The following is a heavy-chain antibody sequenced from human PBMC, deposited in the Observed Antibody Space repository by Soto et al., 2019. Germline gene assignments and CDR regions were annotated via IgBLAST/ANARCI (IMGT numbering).Heavy chain of an antibody. CDR2: IWYDGSNK. CDR1: GFTFSSYG. Sequence: QVQLVESGGGVVQPGRSLRLSCAASGFTFSSYGMHWVRQAPGKGLEWVAVIWYDGSNKYYADSVKGRFTISRDNSKNTLYLQMNSLRAEDTAVYYCARGGAVLGSGEYPYYFDYWGQGTLVTVSS. D-gene: IGHD4-17*01. V-gene: IGHV3-33*01. CDR3: ARGGAVLGSGEYPYYFDY. J-gene: IGHJ4*02.